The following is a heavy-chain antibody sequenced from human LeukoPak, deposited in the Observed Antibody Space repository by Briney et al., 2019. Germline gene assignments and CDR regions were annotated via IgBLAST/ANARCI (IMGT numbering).Heavy chain of an antibody. D-gene: IGHD3-22*01. CDR3: ARDRNSYDSSGYYYLY. J-gene: IGHJ4*02. CDR2: IYYSGST. CDR1: GGSISSGGYY. Sequence: SQTLSLTCTVSGGSISSGGYYWSWIRQHPGKGLEWIGYIYYSGSTYYNPSLKSRVTISVDTSKNQFSLKLSSVTAADTAVYYCARDRNSYDSSGYYYLYWGQGTLVTVSS. V-gene: IGHV4-31*03.